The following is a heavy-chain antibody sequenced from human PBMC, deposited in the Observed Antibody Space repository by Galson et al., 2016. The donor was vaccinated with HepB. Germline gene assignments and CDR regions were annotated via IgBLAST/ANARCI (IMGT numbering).Heavy chain of an antibody. Sequence: TLSLTCAVSGFSISSGYYWGWIRQPPGKGLEYVGIISHTGGTYHNPSLKSRVTMSVDTTKNLFSLKLSSVTAADTAIYYCARVAGGRWDNWFDSWGQGTLVTVSS. CDR1: GFSISSGYY. J-gene: IGHJ5*01. V-gene: IGHV4-38-2*01. CDR3: ARVAGGRWDNWFDS. CDR2: ISHTGGT. D-gene: IGHD1-26*01.